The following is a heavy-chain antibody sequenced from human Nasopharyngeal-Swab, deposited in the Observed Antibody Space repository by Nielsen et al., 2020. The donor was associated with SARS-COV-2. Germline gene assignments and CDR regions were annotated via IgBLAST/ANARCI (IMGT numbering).Heavy chain of an antibody. CDR3: ARVAYRYYYYGMDV. CDR1: GFSVTSHG. Sequence: GESLKISCKASGFSVTSHGMHWVRQAPGKGLEWVAVIWYDGTNKFYADSVKGRFTISRDNSKNTLYLQMNSLRAEDTAVYYCARVAYRYYYYGMDVWGQGTTVTVSS. V-gene: IGHV3-33*01. CDR2: IWYDGTNK. J-gene: IGHJ6*02. D-gene: IGHD2-15*01.